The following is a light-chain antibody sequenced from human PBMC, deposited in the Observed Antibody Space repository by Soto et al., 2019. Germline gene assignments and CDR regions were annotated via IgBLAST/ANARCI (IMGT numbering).Light chain of an antibody. V-gene: IGKV1-5*03. Sequence: DIQMTQSPSTLSASVGDRVTITCRASQSISDSLAWYQQKPGKAPKLLIYEASSLNSVVPSRFSGSRSGTEYTLTISSLQPDDFANYYCQPYNGYWTFGQGTKVEIK. CDR1: QSISDS. CDR3: QPYNGYWT. J-gene: IGKJ1*01. CDR2: EAS.